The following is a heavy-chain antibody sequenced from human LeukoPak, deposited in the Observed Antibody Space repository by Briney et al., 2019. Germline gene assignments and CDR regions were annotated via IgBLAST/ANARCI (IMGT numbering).Heavy chain of an antibody. Sequence: PSETLSLTCTVSGGSISSSSYYWGWIRQPPGKGLEWIGSIYYSGSTYYNPSLKSRVTISVDTSKNQFSLKLSSVTAADTAVYYCARRPSGYSVEYYFDYWGQGTLVTVSS. J-gene: IGHJ4*02. CDR2: IYYSGST. D-gene: IGHD6-13*01. CDR1: GGSISSSSYY. CDR3: ARRPSGYSVEYYFDY. V-gene: IGHV4-39*01.